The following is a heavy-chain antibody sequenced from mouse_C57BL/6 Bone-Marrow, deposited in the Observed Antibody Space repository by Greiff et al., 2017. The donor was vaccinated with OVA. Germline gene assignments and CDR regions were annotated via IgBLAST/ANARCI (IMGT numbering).Heavy chain of an antibody. J-gene: IGHJ4*01. V-gene: IGHV5-6*02. Sequence: EVKLVESGGDLVKPGGSLKLSCAASGFTFSSYGMSWVRQPPDKRLEWVATISSGGSYTYYPDRVKGRFTISSDNAKNNLYLQISSLKSEDTAMYYCARRDLLDALAYWGQGTLVTVSA. CDR3: ARRDLLDALAY. D-gene: IGHD1-1*01. CDR1: GFTFSSYG. CDR2: ISSGGSYT.